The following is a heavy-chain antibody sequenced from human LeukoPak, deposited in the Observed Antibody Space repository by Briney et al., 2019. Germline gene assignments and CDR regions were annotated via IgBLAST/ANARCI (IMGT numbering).Heavy chain of an antibody. Sequence: PGGSLRLSCAASGFTFSSYAMHWVRQAPGKGLEWVAVISYDGSNKYYADSVKGRFTISRDNSKNTLYLQMNSLRAEDTAVYYCAKDRGRGVRVFDYWGQGTLVTVSS. D-gene: IGHD2-15*01. CDR1: GFTFSSYA. V-gene: IGHV3-30*04. CDR2: ISYDGSNK. J-gene: IGHJ4*02. CDR3: AKDRGRGVRVFDY.